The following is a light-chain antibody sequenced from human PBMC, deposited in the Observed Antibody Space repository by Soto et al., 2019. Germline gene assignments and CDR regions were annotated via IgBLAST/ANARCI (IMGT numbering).Light chain of an antibody. J-gene: IGLJ2*01. CDR1: SSDVGGYDY. CDR3: SSYTTTITPHVL. Sequence: QSALTQPASVSGSPGQSITISCTGTSSDVGGYDYVSWCQQHPGKAPKLIIYDVINRPSGVSHRFSVSKSGNTASLTISGLQAEDEADYYCSSYTTTITPHVLFGGGTKLTVL. V-gene: IGLV2-14*01. CDR2: DVI.